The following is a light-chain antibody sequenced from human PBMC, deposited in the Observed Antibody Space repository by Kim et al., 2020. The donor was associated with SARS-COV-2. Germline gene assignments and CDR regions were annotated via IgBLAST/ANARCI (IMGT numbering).Light chain of an antibody. V-gene: IGLV3-9*01. CDR2: RDT. Sequence: SYELTQPLSVSVALGQTARITCGGNNIGSKNVHWYQQKPGQAPVVVIYRDTNRPSGIPERFSGSNSGNTATLTISRAQAGDEADYYCQVWDSSTDVFGTG. CDR1: NIGSKN. J-gene: IGLJ1*01. CDR3: QVWDSSTDV.